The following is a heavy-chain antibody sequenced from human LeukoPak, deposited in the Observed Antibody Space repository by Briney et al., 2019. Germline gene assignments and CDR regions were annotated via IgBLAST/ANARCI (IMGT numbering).Heavy chain of an antibody. V-gene: IGHV1-69*04. CDR2: IIPILGIA. CDR3: ANYYYDSSGYLIDY. Sequence: ASVKVSCKASGGTFSSYAISWVRQAPGQGLEWMGRIIPILGIANYAQKFQGRVTITADKSMSTAYMELSSLRSEDTAVYYCANYYYDSSGYLIDYWGERTLVTVSS. D-gene: IGHD3-22*01. CDR1: GGTFSSYA. J-gene: IGHJ4*02.